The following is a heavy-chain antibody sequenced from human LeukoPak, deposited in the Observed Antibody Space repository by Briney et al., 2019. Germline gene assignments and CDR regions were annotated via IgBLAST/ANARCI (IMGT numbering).Heavy chain of an antibody. Sequence: RHGGSLRLSCAASGFTFSSYAMSWVRQAPGKGLEWVSAISGSGGSTYYADSVKGRFTISRDNSKNTLYLQMNSLRAEDTAVYYCANLDSNYGGMIDYWGQGTLVTVSS. CDR3: ANLDSNYGGMIDY. D-gene: IGHD4-23*01. CDR1: GFTFSSYA. V-gene: IGHV3-23*01. J-gene: IGHJ4*02. CDR2: ISGSGGST.